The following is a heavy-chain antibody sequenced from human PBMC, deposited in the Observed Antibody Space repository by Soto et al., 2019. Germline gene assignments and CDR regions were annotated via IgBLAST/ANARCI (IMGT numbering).Heavy chain of an antibody. Sequence: QVQLVQSGAEVKKPGASVKVSCKASGYTFTSYDINWVRQATGQGLEWMGWMNPNSGNTGYEQKFQGRVTMTRNTAISTAYIQLSSLRSEDTAVYSCARSTNDYGDRHWGQGALVTVSS. CDR2: MNPNSGNT. CDR1: GYTFTSYD. CDR3: ARSTNDYGDRH. V-gene: IGHV1-8*01. J-gene: IGHJ4*02. D-gene: IGHD4-17*01.